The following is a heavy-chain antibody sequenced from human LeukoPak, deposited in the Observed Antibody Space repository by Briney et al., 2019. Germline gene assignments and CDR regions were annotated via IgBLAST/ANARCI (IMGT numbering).Heavy chain of an antibody. J-gene: IGHJ4*02. Sequence: ASVKVSCKASVYTFTGYYMHWVRQAPGQGLEWMGWINPNSGGTNYAQKFQGRVTMTRDTSISTAYMELSRLRSDDTAVYYCARGSARGGASDYWGQGTLVTASS. V-gene: IGHV1-2*02. CDR3: ARGSARGGASDY. CDR2: INPNSGGT. D-gene: IGHD1-26*01. CDR1: VYTFTGYY.